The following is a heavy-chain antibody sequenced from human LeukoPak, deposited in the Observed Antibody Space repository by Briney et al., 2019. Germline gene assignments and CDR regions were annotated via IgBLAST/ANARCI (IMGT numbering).Heavy chain of an antibody. CDR1: GGSISSYY. D-gene: IGHD1-1*01. Sequence: SETLSLTCTVSGGSISSYYWSWIRQPPGKGLEWIGYIYYSGSTNCNPSLKSRVTISVDTSKNQFSLKLSSVTAADTAVYYCARQNPRWNDGFDYWGQGTLVTVSS. CDR2: IYYSGST. V-gene: IGHV4-59*01. J-gene: IGHJ4*02. CDR3: ARQNPRWNDGFDY.